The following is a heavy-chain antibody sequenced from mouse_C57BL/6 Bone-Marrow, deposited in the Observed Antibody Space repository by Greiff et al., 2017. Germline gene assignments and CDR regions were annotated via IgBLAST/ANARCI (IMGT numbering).Heavy chain of an antibody. CDR2: ISSGSSTI. D-gene: IGHD4-1*01. CDR1: GFTFSDYG. J-gene: IGHJ3*01. CDR3: ARLAGTPLAY. V-gene: IGHV5-17*01. Sequence: EVKLVESGGGLVKPGGSLKLSCAASGFTFSDYGMHWVRQAPEKGLEWVAYISSGSSTIYYADTVKGLFTISRDNAKNTLFLQMTSLRSEDTAMYYCARLAGTPLAYWGQGTLVTVSA.